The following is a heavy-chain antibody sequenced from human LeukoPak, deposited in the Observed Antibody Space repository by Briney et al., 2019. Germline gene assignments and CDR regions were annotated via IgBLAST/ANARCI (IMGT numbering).Heavy chain of an antibody. CDR1: GGSISSSNYY. CDR2: IYYSGST. V-gene: IGHV4-39*02. D-gene: IGHD5-24*01. Sequence: SETLSLTCTVSGGSISSSNYYWGWIRQPPGKGLEWIGSIYYSGSTYYNPSLKSRVTISVDTSKNHFSLRLTSVTAADTAVHYCARDGDGYNFDAFDIWGQGTMVTVSS. CDR3: ARDGDGYNFDAFDI. J-gene: IGHJ3*02.